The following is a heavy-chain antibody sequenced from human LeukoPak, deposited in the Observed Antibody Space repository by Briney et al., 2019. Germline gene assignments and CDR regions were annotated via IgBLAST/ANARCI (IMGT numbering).Heavy chain of an antibody. J-gene: IGHJ4*02. CDR1: GLSFSSYG. Sequence: GGSLRLSCAASGLSFSSYGMSWVRQAPGKGLEWVSAISGGGGSTHYADSVKGRFTISRDNSKNTLYLQMSSLRAGDTAVYYCAKSSYYDSSGYYREYYFDYWGQGTLVTVSS. D-gene: IGHD3-22*01. V-gene: IGHV3-23*01. CDR2: ISGGGGST. CDR3: AKSSYYDSSGYYREYYFDY.